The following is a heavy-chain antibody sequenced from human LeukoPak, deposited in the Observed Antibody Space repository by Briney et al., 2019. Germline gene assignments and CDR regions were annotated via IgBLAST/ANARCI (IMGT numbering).Heavy chain of an antibody. CDR3: ARRVSTVTTRAWYFDL. CDR2: ISYSGST. J-gene: IGHJ2*01. V-gene: IGHV4-39*01. CDR1: GGSISSSSYY. D-gene: IGHD4-17*01. Sequence: SETLSLTCTVSGGSISSSSYYWAWIRQPPGKGLEWIGSISYSGSTYYTPSLKSRVTISVDTSKNQFSLKLSSVTAADTAVYYCARRVSTVTTRAWYFDLWGRGTLVTVSS.